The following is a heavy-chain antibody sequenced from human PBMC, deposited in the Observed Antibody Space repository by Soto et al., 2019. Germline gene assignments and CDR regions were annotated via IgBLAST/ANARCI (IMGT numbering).Heavy chain of an antibody. D-gene: IGHD1-1*01. CDR1: GDSVSSNSAA. CDR2: TYCRSKWYN. CDR3: AREDNWRTRGDYYMDV. J-gene: IGHJ6*03. V-gene: IGHV6-1*01. Sequence: PSQTLSLTCAISGDSVSSNSAAWNWIRQSPSRGLEWLGRTYCRSKWYNDYAVSVKSRITIDPDTSKNQFSLQLNSVTPEDTAVYYCAREDNWRTRGDYYMDVWGKGTTVTVSS.